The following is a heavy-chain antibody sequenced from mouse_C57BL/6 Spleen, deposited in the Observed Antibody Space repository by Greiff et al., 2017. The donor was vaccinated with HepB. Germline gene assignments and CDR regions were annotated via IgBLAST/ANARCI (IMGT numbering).Heavy chain of an antibody. Sequence: VKLMESGAELARPGASVKLSCKASGYTFTSYGISWVKQRTGQGLEWIGEIYPRSGNTYYNEKFKGKATLTADKSSSTAYMELRSLTFEDSAVYFCARKYYGTSYWYFDVWGTGTTVTVSS. CDR3: ARKYYGTSYWYFDV. J-gene: IGHJ1*03. D-gene: IGHD1-1*01. V-gene: IGHV1-81*01. CDR2: IYPRSGNT. CDR1: GYTFTSYG.